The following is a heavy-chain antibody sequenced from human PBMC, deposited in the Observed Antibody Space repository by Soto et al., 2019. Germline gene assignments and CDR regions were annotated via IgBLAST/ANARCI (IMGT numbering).Heavy chain of an antibody. V-gene: IGHV5-51*01. J-gene: IGHJ6*02. D-gene: IGHD6-6*01. Sequence: GESLKISCKGSGYSFTSYWIGWVRQMPGEGLEWMGIIYPGDSDTRYSPSFQGQVTISADKSISTAYLQWSSLKASDTAMYYCARPIAARDYYYYGMDVWGQGTTVTVSS. CDR1: GYSFTSYW. CDR2: IYPGDSDT. CDR3: ARPIAARDYYYYGMDV.